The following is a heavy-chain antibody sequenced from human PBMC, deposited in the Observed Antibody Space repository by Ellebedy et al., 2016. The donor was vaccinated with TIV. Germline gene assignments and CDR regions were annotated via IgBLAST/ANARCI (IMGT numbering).Heavy chain of an antibody. Sequence: GESLKISCAASGFIFSSHGMHWVRQAPGKGLEWVAIVHFDGSTKFYADSVKGRFTISRDNFKNTMSLQLSSLRTEDTAVYYCAKVVQGSGWSLGHWGQGILISVSS. CDR2: VHFDGSTK. CDR1: GFIFSSHG. D-gene: IGHD6-19*01. CDR3: AKVVQGSGWSLGH. V-gene: IGHV3-30*02. J-gene: IGHJ4*02.